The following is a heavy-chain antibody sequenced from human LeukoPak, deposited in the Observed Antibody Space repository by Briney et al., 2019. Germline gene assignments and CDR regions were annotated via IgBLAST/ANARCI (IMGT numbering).Heavy chain of an antibody. CDR3: ARDGHRRYHYDSSGREDAFDM. CDR2: ISGYSGYT. D-gene: IGHD3-22*01. V-gene: IGHV1-18*01. Sequence: ASVKVSCKASGYTFTNYGISWVRQAPGQGLEWMGWISGYSGYTNYAQKLQGRVTMTTDTSTSTAYMEVRSLRSDDTAVYYCARDGHRRYHYDSSGREDAFDMWGQGTMVTVSS. J-gene: IGHJ3*02. CDR1: GYTFTNYG.